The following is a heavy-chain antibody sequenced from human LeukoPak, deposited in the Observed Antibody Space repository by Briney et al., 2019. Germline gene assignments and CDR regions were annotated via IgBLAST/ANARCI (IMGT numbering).Heavy chain of an antibody. CDR3: AREAWIAATNY. CDR1: GFTFSTYW. CDR2: IKEDGSEK. J-gene: IGHJ4*02. D-gene: IGHD2-15*01. V-gene: IGHV3-7*03. Sequence: PGGSLRLSCAASGFTFSTYWMSWVRQAPGKGLEWVADIKEDGSEKYYVDSVMGRFTISRDNAKNSLYLQMNSLRAEDTAVYYCAREAWIAATNYWGQGTLVTVSS.